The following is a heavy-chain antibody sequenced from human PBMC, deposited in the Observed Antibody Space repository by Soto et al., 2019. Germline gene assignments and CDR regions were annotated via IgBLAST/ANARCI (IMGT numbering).Heavy chain of an antibody. Sequence: GGSLRLSCAASGFTFSSYAMSWVRQAPGKGLEWVSAISGSAVTTYYADSVKGRFTISRDNSKNTLYLQMNSLRAEDTAVYYCAKELAYYYFMDVWGKGTTVTVSS. J-gene: IGHJ6*03. V-gene: IGHV3-23*01. CDR1: GFTFSSYA. CDR3: AKELAYYYFMDV. CDR2: ISGSAVTT. D-gene: IGHD6-6*01.